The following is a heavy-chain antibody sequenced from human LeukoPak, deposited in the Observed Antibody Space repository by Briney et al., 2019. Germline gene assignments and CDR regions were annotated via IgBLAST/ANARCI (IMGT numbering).Heavy chain of an antibody. CDR1: GYSISSGYY. Sequence: PSETLSLTCTVSGYSISSGYYWGWIRQPPGKGLEWIGSIYHSGSTYYNPFLKSRVTISVDTSKNQFSLKLSSVTAADTAVYYCARNSCPSGSCYDNRGYFDYWGQGTLVTVSS. V-gene: IGHV4-38-2*02. CDR2: IYHSGST. CDR3: ARNSCPSGSCYDNRGYFDY. D-gene: IGHD2-15*01. J-gene: IGHJ4*02.